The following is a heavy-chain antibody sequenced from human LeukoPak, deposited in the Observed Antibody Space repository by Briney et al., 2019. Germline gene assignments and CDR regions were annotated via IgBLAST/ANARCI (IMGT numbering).Heavy chain of an antibody. CDR1: GYTFTGYY. Sequence: GASVKVSCKASGYTFTGYYMHWVRQAPGQGLEWMGWINPNSGGTNYAQKFQGRVTMTRDTSISTAYMELSRLRSDDTAVYYCAREVPYDSSGYFSDAFDIWGQGTMVTVSS. CDR2: INPNSGGT. CDR3: AREVPYDSSGYFSDAFDI. V-gene: IGHV1-2*02. D-gene: IGHD3-22*01. J-gene: IGHJ3*02.